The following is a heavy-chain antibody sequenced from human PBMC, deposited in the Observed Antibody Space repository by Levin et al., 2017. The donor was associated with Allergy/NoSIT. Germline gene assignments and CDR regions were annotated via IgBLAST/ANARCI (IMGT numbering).Heavy chain of an antibody. CDR2: ISYDGSNK. CDR1: GFTFSTYA. V-gene: IGHV3-30*04. D-gene: IGHD1-26*01. Sequence: GGSLRLSCVASGFTFSTYAMHWVRQAPGKGLEWVAVISYDGSNKSYGDSVKGRFTISRDNSKNTLSLQMNTLRGEDTAVYYCARGSQMGATPGTHRLDHWGQGALVTVSS. J-gene: IGHJ4*02. CDR3: ARGSQMGATPGTHRLDH.